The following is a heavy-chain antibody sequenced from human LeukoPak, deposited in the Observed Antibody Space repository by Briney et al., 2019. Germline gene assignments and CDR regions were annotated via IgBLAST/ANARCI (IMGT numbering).Heavy chain of an antibody. J-gene: IGHJ4*02. D-gene: IGHD5-18*01. V-gene: IGHV3-48*03. CDR2: ISSGGSTK. Sequence: GGSLRLSCAASGFTFSSYEMNWVRQAPGKGLEWVSCISSGGSTKYYADSVKGRFTISRDNAKNSLNLQMNSLRAEDTAVYYCARDDVDTAMVSFDYWGQGTLVTVSS. CDR3: ARDDVDTAMVSFDY. CDR1: GFTFSSYE.